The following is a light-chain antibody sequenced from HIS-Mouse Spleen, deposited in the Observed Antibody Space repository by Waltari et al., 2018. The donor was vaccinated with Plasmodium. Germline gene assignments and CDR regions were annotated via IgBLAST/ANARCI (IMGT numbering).Light chain of an antibody. CDR1: QDISNY. Sequence: DIQITQSPYSLSASVGDRVTITCQASQDISNYLNWYQQKPGKAPKLLIYDASNLETGVPSRFSGSGSGTDFTFTISSLQPEDIATYYCQQYDNLPPLFTFGPGTKVDIK. V-gene: IGKV1-33*01. CDR3: QQYDNLPPLFT. J-gene: IGKJ3*01. CDR2: DAS.